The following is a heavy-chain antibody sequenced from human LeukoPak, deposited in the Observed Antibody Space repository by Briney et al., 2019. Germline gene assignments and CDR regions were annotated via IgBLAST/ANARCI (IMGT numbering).Heavy chain of an antibody. CDR1: GDSITRHY. CDR2: IYYSGST. V-gene: IGHV4-59*08. Sequence: SETLSLTCTVSGDSITRHYWSWIRQPPGKGLEWIGYIYYSGSTNYNPSLKSRVTISVDTSKNQFSLKLSSVSAADTAVYYCARRPYYYYGMDVWGQGTTVTVSS. CDR3: ARRPYYYYGMDV. J-gene: IGHJ6*02.